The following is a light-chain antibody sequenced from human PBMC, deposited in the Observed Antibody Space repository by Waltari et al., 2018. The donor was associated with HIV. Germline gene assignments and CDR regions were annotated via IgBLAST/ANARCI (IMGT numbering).Light chain of an antibody. J-gene: IGKJ4*01. V-gene: IGKV2D-29*01. CDR3: MQSRQVPLT. CDR2: ESS. CDR1: QSLLFSDGKTY. Sequence: DIVMTQTPLSLSVTPGQPASISCTSSQSLLFSDGKTYLSWYMHKPGQTPQLLIYESSNRFSGVPDRFSGSGSGTDFTLKISRVEADDVGVYYCMQSRQVPLTFGGGTKVEIK.